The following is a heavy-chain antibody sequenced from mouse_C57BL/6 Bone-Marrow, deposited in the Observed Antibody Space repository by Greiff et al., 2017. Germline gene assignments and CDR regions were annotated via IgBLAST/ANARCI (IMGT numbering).Heavy chain of an antibody. CDR2: ISSGSSTI. Sequence: EVKLVESGGGLVKPGGSLKLSCAASGFTFSDYGMHWVRQAPEKGLEWVAYISSGSSTICYADTVQGRFTISRDNAKNTLFLQMTSLMSADTAMDYCAREDYPYSIDYWGQGTSVTVSS. V-gene: IGHV5-17*01. CDR3: AREDYPYSIDY. CDR1: GFTFSDYG. J-gene: IGHJ4*01. D-gene: IGHD5-5*01.